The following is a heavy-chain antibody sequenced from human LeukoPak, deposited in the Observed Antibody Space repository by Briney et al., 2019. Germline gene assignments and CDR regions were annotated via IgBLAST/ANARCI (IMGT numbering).Heavy chain of an antibody. D-gene: IGHD3-16*01. CDR3: ARVRVMLDGMDV. V-gene: IGHV4-34*01. CDR1: GGSFSGYY. CDR2: INHSGST. Sequence: SETLSLTCAVYGGSFSGYYWSWIRQPPGKGLEGSGEINHSGSTNYNPSLKSRVTISVDTSKNQFSLKLSSVTAADTAVYYCARVRVMLDGMDVWGQRTKVTVSS. J-gene: IGHJ6*02.